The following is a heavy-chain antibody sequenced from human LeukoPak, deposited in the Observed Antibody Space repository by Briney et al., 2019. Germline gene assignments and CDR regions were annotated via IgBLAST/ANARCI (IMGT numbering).Heavy chain of an antibody. V-gene: IGHV4-4*07. D-gene: IGHD1-26*01. J-gene: IGHJ6*03. CDR3: ARGGNYDPAHYHHYTYMDV. CDR1: VGFISRYY. CDR2: LYTDRRT. Sequence: PSVTVPLTRAVCVGFISRYYWPGMRPPAARGGAWVGRLYTDRRTWFNPSLNSQLTMSIDTSRNQFYQRLRSVTAADTAVYYCARGGNYDPAHYHHYTYMDVWGKGTTVTVSS.